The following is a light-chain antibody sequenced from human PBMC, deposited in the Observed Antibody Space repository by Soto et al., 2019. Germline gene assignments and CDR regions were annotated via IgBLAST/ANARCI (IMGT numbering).Light chain of an antibody. CDR2: EVS. V-gene: IGLV2-8*01. Sequence: QSVLTQPPSASGSPGQSVTISCTGTSSDVGGYKYVSWYQRYPGKAPKLMIYEVSKRPSGVPDRFSSSKSGDTASLTVSGLQAEDEADYYCSSYAGSNNYVFGTGTKVTVL. CDR3: SSYAGSNNYV. J-gene: IGLJ1*01. CDR1: SSDVGGYKY.